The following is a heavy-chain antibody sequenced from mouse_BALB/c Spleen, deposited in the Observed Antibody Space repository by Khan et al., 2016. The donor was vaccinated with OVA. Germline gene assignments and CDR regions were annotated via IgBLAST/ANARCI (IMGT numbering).Heavy chain of an antibody. Sequence: VQLQESGPGLVAPSQSLSITCTVSGFSLTDYAVSWIRQPPGKGLEWLGVIWAGGSKYYNLALKSRLSIRKDNSKSQVFLKMNSLQTDDTAMYYCAKDPPYYAMDYWGQGTSVTVSS. J-gene: IGHJ4*01. CDR3: AKDPPYYAMDY. CDR2: IWAGGSK. V-gene: IGHV2-6-5*01. CDR1: GFSLTDYA.